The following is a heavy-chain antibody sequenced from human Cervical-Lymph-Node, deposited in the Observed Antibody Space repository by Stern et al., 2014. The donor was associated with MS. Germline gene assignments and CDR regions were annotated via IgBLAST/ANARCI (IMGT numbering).Heavy chain of an antibody. J-gene: IGHJ6*02. CDR3: ACSPERTTTSLHGLDV. Sequence: QVQLGQSEAEVKKPGASVKVSCKASDDTFIKFGISWVRQAPGEGLEWMGWISAYNGLTIYAPNFQGRVTMTADTSTSTAHMDLRSLRSDDTAVYYCACSPERTTTSLHGLDVWGQGTAVIVSS. CDR2: ISAYNGLT. V-gene: IGHV1-18*04. CDR1: DDTFIKFG. D-gene: IGHD2-2*01.